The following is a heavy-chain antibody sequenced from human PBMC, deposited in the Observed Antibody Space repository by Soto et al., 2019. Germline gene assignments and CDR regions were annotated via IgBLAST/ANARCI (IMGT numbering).Heavy chain of an antibody. D-gene: IGHD7-27*01. J-gene: IGHJ4*03. CDR3: ARDTGLAPTVWGY. V-gene: IGHV4-31*03. CDR2: VYHSGST. CDR1: GASIRGGGHY. Sequence: QVQLQESGPGLVKPSQTLSLTCSVSGASIRGGGHYWNWIRQFPGKVLEWIGYVYHSGSTHYNPSLRGRLTISIDTSKNQFSLRLISVTAADTALYYCARDTGLAPTVWGYWGHGTQVTVSS.